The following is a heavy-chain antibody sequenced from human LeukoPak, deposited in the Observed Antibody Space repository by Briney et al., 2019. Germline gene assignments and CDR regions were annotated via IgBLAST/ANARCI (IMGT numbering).Heavy chain of an antibody. V-gene: IGHV4-34*01. D-gene: IGHD4-11*01. Sequence: SETLSLTCAVYGGSFSGYYWSWIRQPPGKGLEWLGSIDYSGSIYDNPSLRGRVTISLDTSKNQVYLKVNSVTAADTAVYYCVRSEIDDYSKYWGQGTLVIVSS. CDR2: IDYSGSI. CDR3: VRSEIDDYSKY. CDR1: GGSFSGYY. J-gene: IGHJ4*02.